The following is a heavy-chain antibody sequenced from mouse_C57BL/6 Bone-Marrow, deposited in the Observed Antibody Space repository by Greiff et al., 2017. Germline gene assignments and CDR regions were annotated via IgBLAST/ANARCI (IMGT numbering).Heavy chain of an antibody. J-gene: IGHJ4*01. Sequence: EVQGVESGGGLVKPGGSLKLSCAASGFTFSDYGMHWVRQAPEKGLEWVAYISSGSSTIYYADTVKGRFTISRDNAKNTVFLQMTSLRSEDTAMYYCARPVYYYGIYYAMDYWGQGTSVTVSS. CDR2: ISSGSSTI. CDR1: GFTFSDYG. CDR3: ARPVYYYGIYYAMDY. V-gene: IGHV5-17*01. D-gene: IGHD1-1*01.